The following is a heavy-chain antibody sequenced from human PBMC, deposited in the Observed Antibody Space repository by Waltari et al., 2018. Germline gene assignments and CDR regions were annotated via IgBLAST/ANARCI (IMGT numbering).Heavy chain of an antibody. V-gene: IGHV3-9*03. J-gene: IGHJ3*02. Sequence: EVQLVESGGGLVQPGRSLRLSCAASGFTFDDYAMHWVRQAPGKGLEWVSGISWNSGSIGYADSVKGRFTISRDNAKNSLYLQMNSLRAEDMALYYCAKDIRRIVGAPSAFDIWGQGTMVTVSS. CDR3: AKDIRRIVGAPSAFDI. CDR1: GFTFDDYA. CDR2: ISWNSGSI. D-gene: IGHD1-26*01.